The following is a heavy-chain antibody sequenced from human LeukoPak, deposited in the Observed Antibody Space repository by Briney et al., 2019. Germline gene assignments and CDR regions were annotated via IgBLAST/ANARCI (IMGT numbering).Heavy chain of an antibody. J-gene: IGHJ6*03. V-gene: IGHV4-59*01. CDR3: ARGVLYMDV. CDR2: IYYSGST. Sequence: SETLSLTCTVSGGSISSYYWSWLRQPPGKGLEWIGYIYYSGSTNYNPSLKSRVTISVDTSKNQFSLKLSSVTAADTAVYYCARGVLYMDVWGKGTTVTVSS. D-gene: IGHD3-10*01. CDR1: GGSISSYY.